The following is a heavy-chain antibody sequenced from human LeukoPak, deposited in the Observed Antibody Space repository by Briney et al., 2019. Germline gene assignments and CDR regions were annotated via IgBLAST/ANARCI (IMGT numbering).Heavy chain of an antibody. V-gene: IGHV1-18*01. D-gene: IGHD6-13*01. CDR3: ARVEARTSSWYYYNILGVGLKEYNWFDP. CDR2: ISAYNGNT. J-gene: IGHJ5*02. CDR1: GYTFTSYG. Sequence: ASVKVSCKASGYTFTSYGISWVRQAPGQGLEWMGWISAYNGNTNYAQKLQGRVTMTTDTSTGTAYMELRSLRSDDTAVYYCARVEARTSSWYYYNILGVGLKEYNWFDPWGQGTLVTVSS.